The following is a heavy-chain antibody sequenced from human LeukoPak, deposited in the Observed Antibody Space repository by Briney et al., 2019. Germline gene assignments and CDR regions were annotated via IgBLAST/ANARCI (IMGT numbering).Heavy chain of an antibody. CDR1: GGSISSGGYS. CDR2: IYHSGST. D-gene: IGHD2-15*01. V-gene: IGHV4-30-2*01. CDR3: ARWSQYCSGGSCYSGID. J-gene: IGHJ4*02. Sequence: PSQTLSLTCTVSGGSISSGGYSWSWIRQPPGKGLEWIGYIYHSGSTYYNPSLKSRVTISVDRSKNQFSLKLSSVTAADTAVYYCARWSQYCSGGSCYSGIDWGQGTLVTVSS.